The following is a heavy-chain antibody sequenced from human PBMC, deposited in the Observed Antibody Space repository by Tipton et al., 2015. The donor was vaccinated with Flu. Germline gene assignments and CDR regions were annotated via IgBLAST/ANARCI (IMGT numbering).Heavy chain of an antibody. D-gene: IGHD4-17*01. J-gene: IGHJ4*02. CDR3: VRDSRDYGDYAEVFDS. V-gene: IGHV3-74*01. CDR1: AFTFSNYW. Sequence: GSLRLSCAASAFTFSNYWMHWVRQAPGEGLVWVARVDGVRRSTHYADSVKGRFTISRDNAKNTLYLQLNSLRAEDMAVYFCVRDSRDYGDYAEVFDSWGQGTLVTVSS. CDR2: VDGVRRST.